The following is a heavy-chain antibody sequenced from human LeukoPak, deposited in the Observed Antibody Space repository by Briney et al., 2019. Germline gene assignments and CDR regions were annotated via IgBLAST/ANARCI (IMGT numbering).Heavy chain of an antibody. V-gene: IGHV3-23*01. CDR1: GFTFSSYA. Sequence: GGSLRLSCGASGFTFSSYAVSWVRQAPGKGLEWVSSISCSGGSTYYADSVKGRFTISRDNSKNTLYLQMNSLRAEDTAVYYCARDGVATIDLEYWGQGTLVTVSS. CDR3: ARDGVATIDLEY. D-gene: IGHD5-24*01. J-gene: IGHJ4*02. CDR2: ISCSGGST.